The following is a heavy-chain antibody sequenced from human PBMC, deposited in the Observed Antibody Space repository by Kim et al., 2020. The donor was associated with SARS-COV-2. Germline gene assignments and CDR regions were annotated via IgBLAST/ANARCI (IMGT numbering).Heavy chain of an antibody. CDR3: ARDMGSGSWGMLC. D-gene: IGHD2-15*01. Sequence: YADAVKGRFTISRDNAKNSLYLQMNSLRAEDTAVYYCARDMGSGSWGMLCWGQGTMVTVSS. J-gene: IGHJ1*01. V-gene: IGHV3-11*06.